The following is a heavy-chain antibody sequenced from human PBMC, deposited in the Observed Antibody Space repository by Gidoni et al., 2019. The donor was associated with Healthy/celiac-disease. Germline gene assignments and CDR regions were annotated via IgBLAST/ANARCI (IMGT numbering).Heavy chain of an antibody. CDR2: ISAYNGNT. CDR3: ARGVSGGWYTNDIPPIDY. D-gene: IGHD6-19*01. CDR1: GYTFTSYG. Sequence: QVQLVQSGAEVKQPGAAVTVSCKASGYTFTSYGISWVRQAPGHGLEWMGWISAYNGNTNYAQKLQGRVTMTTDTSTSTAYMELRSLRADDTAVYYCARGVSGGWYTNDIPPIDYWGQGTLVTVSS. V-gene: IGHV1-18*01. J-gene: IGHJ4*02.